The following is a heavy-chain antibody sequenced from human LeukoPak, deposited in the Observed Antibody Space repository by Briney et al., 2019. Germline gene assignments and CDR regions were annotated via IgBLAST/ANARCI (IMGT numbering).Heavy chain of an antibody. CDR3: AKGIAVAAPFDY. Sequence: GGSLRLSCAASGFTFSAYGMSWVRQSPRKGLEWVSGVSGADGTTYYADSVKGRFTISRDNSKNTLYLQMNSLRGEDTAVYYCAKGIAVAAPFDYWGQGTLVTVSS. V-gene: IGHV3-23*01. CDR1: GFTFSAYG. J-gene: IGHJ4*02. D-gene: IGHD6-19*01. CDR2: VSGADGTT.